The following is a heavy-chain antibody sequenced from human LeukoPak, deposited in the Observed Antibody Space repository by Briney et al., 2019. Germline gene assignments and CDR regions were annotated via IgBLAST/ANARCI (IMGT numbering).Heavy chain of an antibody. CDR2: VSPDGRTT. V-gene: IGHV3-64*01. CDR3: ARDQPAGSTDY. CDR1: GFIFDYYS. J-gene: IGHJ4*02. Sequence: GGSLRLSCAASGFIFDYYSMHWVRQAPGKGLEYVSVVSPDGRTTYYTNSVKGRFTISRDNSKNTIYLQMGSLRDDDTAVYYCARDQPAGSTDYWGQGTLVTVSS. D-gene: IGHD2-2*01.